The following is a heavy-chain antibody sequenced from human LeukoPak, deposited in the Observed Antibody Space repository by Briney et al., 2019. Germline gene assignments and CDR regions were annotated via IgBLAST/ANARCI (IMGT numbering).Heavy chain of an antibody. J-gene: IGHJ4*02. CDR2: ISGSDDST. V-gene: IGHV3-23*01. D-gene: IGHD2-8*02. Sequence: GGSLRLSCSAAGFTFSSYGMSWVRPGPGKGLEWVSAISGSDDSTYYADSVKGRFTITRDNSKSTLYLQMHSLRVEDTAVYYCAKEGGSRIALTGTGYWGQGTLVTVSS. CDR1: GFTFSSYG. CDR3: AKEGGSRIALTGTGY.